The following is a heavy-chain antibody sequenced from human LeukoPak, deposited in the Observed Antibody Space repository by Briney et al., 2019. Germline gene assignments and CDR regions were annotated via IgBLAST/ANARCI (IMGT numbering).Heavy chain of an antibody. Sequence: GASVKVSCKASGGTFSSYAISWVRQAPGQGLEWMGGIIPIFGTANYAQKFQGRVTITTDESTSTAYMELSSLRSEDTAVYYCAKNYDFWSGYFDYWGRGTLVTVSS. J-gene: IGHJ4*02. D-gene: IGHD3-3*01. CDR3: AKNYDFWSGYFDY. CDR1: GGTFSSYA. CDR2: IIPIFGTA. V-gene: IGHV1-69*05.